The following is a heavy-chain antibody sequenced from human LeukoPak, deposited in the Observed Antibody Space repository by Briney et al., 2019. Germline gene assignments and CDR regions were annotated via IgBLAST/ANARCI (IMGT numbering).Heavy chain of an antibody. Sequence: SETLSLTCTVSGGSISSYYWTWIRQPPGKGLEWIGYIYSSGSTNYNPSLKSRVTISVDTSNNQFSLDLSSVTAADTAVYYCARHWRGRSSGYYHYFFDYWGQGTLVTVSS. CDR3: ARHWRGRSSGYYHYFFDY. V-gene: IGHV4-59*08. CDR1: GGSISSYY. CDR2: IYSSGST. J-gene: IGHJ4*02. D-gene: IGHD3-22*01.